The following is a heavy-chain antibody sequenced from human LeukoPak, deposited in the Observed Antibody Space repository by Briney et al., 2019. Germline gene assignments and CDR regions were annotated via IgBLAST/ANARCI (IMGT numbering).Heavy chain of an antibody. Sequence: GASVKVSCKASGYTFTGYYMHWVRQAPGQGLEWMGRINPNSGGTNYAQKFQGRVTMTRDTSISTAYMELRRLRSDDTAVYYCARDLTMIVGVPGYWGQGTLVTVSS. D-gene: IGHD3-22*01. CDR2: INPNSGGT. CDR1: GYTFTGYY. V-gene: IGHV1-2*06. J-gene: IGHJ4*02. CDR3: ARDLTMIVGVPGY.